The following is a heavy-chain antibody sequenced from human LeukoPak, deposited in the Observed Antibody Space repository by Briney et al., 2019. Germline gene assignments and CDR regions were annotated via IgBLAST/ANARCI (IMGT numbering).Heavy chain of an antibody. V-gene: IGHV1-69*13. CDR3: ARNPYSNYVWFDP. D-gene: IGHD4-11*01. CDR2: IIPIFGTA. CDR1: GGTFSSYA. Sequence: GASVKVSCKASGGTFSSYAISWVRQAPGQGLEWMEGIIPIFGTANYAQKFQGRVTITADESTSTAYMELSSLRSEDTAVYYCARNPYSNYVWFDPWGQGTLVTVSS. J-gene: IGHJ5*02.